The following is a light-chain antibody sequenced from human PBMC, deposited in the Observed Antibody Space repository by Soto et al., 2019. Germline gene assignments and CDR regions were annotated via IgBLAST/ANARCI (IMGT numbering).Light chain of an antibody. Sequence: DIQMIQSPSTLSASVGDRVSITCRATQSIDIWLAWYQQKPGKAPKVLIYKASILESGVPSRFSGSGSGTEFTLTISSLQPEDFATYYCQHYKSYSRTFGQGPKVESK. CDR2: KAS. CDR1: QSIDIW. J-gene: IGKJ1*01. V-gene: IGKV1-5*03. CDR3: QHYKSYSRT.